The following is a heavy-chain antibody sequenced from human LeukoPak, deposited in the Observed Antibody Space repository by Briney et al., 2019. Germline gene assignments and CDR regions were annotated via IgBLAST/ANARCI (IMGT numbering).Heavy chain of an antibody. J-gene: IGHJ4*02. CDR1: GFTFSDYY. V-gene: IGHV3-11*04. CDR3: VGSSGWWGFDY. Sequence: GGSLRLSCAASGFTFSDYYMGWIRQAPGKGLEWVSYISSSGSTIYYADSVKGRFTISRDNAKNSLYLQMNSLRAEDTAVYYCVGSSGWWGFDYWGQGTLVTVSS. D-gene: IGHD6-19*01. CDR2: ISSSGSTI.